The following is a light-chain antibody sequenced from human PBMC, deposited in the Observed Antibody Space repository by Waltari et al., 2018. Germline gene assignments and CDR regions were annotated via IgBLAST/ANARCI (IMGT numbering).Light chain of an antibody. J-gene: IGKJ1*01. CDR1: QNILYSSNNKNY. CDR2: WSS. Sequence: DIVMTQSPDSLAVSLGERGTINCKSSQNILYSSNNKNYLAWYQLKPGQAPKLLFYWSSTRESGVPDRFSGSGSGTEFTLTINSLQAEDVAVYYCQQHYSTPRTFGQGTKVEIK. V-gene: IGKV4-1*01. CDR3: QQHYSTPRT.